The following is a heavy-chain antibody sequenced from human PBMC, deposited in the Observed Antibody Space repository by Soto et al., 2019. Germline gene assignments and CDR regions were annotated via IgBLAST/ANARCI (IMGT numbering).Heavy chain of an antibody. J-gene: IGHJ6*02. CDR2: IYPGDSET. Sequence: PGESLKISCKGSGYSFTSYWIGWVRQMPGKGLECMGIIYPGDSETRYSPSFQGQVTISADKSISAAYLQWSSLKASDTAMYYCAIFLVTRRWHYGMVFRGPGIMVTGFS. CDR3: AIFLVTRRWHYGMVF. V-gene: IGHV5-51*01. D-gene: IGHD1-26*01. CDR1: GYSFTSYW.